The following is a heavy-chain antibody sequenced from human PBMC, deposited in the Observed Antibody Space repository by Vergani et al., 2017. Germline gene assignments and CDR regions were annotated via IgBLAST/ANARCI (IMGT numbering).Heavy chain of an antibody. CDR2: ISPGASTV. V-gene: IGHV3-11*04. J-gene: IGHJ6*02. D-gene: IGHD1-20*01. CDR1: GFKFSDYY. Sequence: LEESGGGSVKPGGSLRLSCAASGFKFSDYYMSWIRQAPGKGLEWVSHISPGASTVSYTDSVTGRFTVSRDNDNNSLTLDMTTLRIEDTAVYYCAMIPGITTPRHYYAMDVGGQGTTVTVSS. CDR3: AMIPGITTPRHYYAMDV.